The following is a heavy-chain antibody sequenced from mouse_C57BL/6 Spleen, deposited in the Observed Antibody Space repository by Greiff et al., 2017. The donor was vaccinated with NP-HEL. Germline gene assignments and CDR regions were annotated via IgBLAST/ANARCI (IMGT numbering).Heavy chain of an antibody. V-gene: IGHV2-5*01. Sequence: QVQLKQSGPGLVQPSQSLSITCTVSGFSLTSYGVHWVRQSPGKGLEWLGVIWRGGSTDYNAAFMSRLSITKDNSKSQVFFKMNSLQADDTAIYYCAKKGPIYYGNYGYAMDYWGQGTSVTVSS. CDR2: IWRGGST. CDR1: GFSLTSYG. D-gene: IGHD2-1*01. CDR3: AKKGPIYYGNYGYAMDY. J-gene: IGHJ4*01.